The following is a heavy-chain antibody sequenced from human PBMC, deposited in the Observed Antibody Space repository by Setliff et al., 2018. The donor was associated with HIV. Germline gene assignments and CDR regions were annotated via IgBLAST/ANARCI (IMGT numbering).Heavy chain of an antibody. D-gene: IGHD3-22*01. Sequence: SVKVPCKASGGALSTYAINWVRQAPGQGLEWVGGIIPVFGTANYAQKLEGRVTITADESTSTAYMELSGLSSEDTAVYYCARAAYYDSRDFSDYYYMDVWDTG. J-gene: IGHJ6*03. CDR1: GGALSTYA. CDR2: IIPVFGTA. V-gene: IGHV1-69*13. CDR3: ARAAYYDSRDFSDYYYMDV.